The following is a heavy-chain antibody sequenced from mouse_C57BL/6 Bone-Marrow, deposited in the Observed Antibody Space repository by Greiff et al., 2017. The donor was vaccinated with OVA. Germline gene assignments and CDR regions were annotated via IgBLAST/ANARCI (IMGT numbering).Heavy chain of an antibody. CDR1: GYTFTSYW. CDR3: ARSNGSSSYYYAMDY. CDR2: IYPSDSET. J-gene: IGHJ4*01. D-gene: IGHD1-1*01. Sequence: VQLQQPGAELVRPGSSVKLSCKASGYTFTSYWMDWVQQRPGQGLEWIGNIYPSDSETHYNQKFKDKATLTVDKSSSTAYMQLSSLTSEDSAVYYCARSNGSSSYYYAMDYWGQGTSVTVSS. V-gene: IGHV1-61*01.